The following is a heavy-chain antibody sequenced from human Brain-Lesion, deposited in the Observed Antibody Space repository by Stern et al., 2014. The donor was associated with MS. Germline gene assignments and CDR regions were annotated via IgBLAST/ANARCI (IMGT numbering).Heavy chain of an antibody. J-gene: IGHJ6*02. D-gene: IGHD3-3*01. CDR1: GYIFTGYY. Sequence: QVQLGQSGAEVKKPGASVKVSCKTSGYIFTGYYIHWVRQAPGQGLEWMAWINPNTGGTKYAQKFQDRVTMSRDTSISTAYVELSSLTSDDTAVYYCARDQRGITIFGVVTDYYYLGMDVWGQGTTVTVSS. CDR2: INPNTGGT. CDR3: ARDQRGITIFGVVTDYYYLGMDV. V-gene: IGHV1-2*02.